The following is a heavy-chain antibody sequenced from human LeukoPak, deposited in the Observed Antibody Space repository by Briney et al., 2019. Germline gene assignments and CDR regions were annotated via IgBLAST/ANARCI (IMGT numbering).Heavy chain of an antibody. J-gene: IGHJ4*02. CDR1: GFIFEDHT. Sequence: PGGSLRLSCVGSGFIFEDHTMHWVRQRPGKGLEWVSGITWNSRKIAYADSVKGRFTISRDNAKNSLYLHMDSLTKEDTAFYYCARGPGFPRDYWGQGTLVIVSS. CDR3: ARGPGFPRDY. V-gene: IGHV3-9*01. CDR2: ITWNSRKI.